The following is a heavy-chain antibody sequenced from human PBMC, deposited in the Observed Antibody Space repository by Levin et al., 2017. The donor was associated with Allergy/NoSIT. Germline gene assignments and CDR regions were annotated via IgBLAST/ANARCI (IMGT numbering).Heavy chain of an antibody. J-gene: IGHJ4*02. V-gene: IGHV4-39*07. Sequence: SETLSLTCTVSGGSISSSSYYWGWIRQPPGKGLEWIGSIYYSGSTYYNPSLKSRVTISVDTSKNQFSLKLSSVTAADTAVYYCARDIMITFGGVIVESDYWGQGTLVTVSS. D-gene: IGHD3-16*02. CDR2: IYYSGST. CDR1: GGSISSSSYY. CDR3: ARDIMITFGGVIVESDY.